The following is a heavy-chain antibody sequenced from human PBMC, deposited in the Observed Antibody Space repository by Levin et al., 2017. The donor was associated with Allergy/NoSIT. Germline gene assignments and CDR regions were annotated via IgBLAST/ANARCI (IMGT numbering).Heavy chain of an antibody. CDR1: GFTFGSYG. D-gene: IGHD6-19*01. CDR3: AKEQWLVLSAFDI. V-gene: IGHV3-30*18. CDR2: ISYDGSNK. J-gene: IGHJ3*02. Sequence: SGGSLRLSCAASGFTFGSYGMHWVRQAPGKGLEWVAVISYDGSNKYYADSVKGRFTISRDNSKNTLYLQMNSLRAEDTAVYYCAKEQWLVLSAFDIWGQGTMVTVSS.